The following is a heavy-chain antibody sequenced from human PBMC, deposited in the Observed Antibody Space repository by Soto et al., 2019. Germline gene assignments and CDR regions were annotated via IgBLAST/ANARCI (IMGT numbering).Heavy chain of an antibody. CDR3: VRGRNSFDI. V-gene: IGHV3-72*01. CDR2: IRNKANRYTT. Sequence: PGGSLRLSCAVSGFTFSDYYMDWVRQAPGKGLEWVGRIRNKANRYTTEYAASVKGRFTISRDDSKSSVYLQMNSLETEDTALYHCVRGRNSFDIWGQGTMVTVSS. J-gene: IGHJ3*02. CDR1: GFTFSDYY.